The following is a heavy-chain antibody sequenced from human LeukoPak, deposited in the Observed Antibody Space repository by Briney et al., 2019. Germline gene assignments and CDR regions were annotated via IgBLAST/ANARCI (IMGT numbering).Heavy chain of an antibody. V-gene: IGHV4-61*02. Sequence: SQTLSLTCTVSGGSISSGGYYWSWIRQPAGKGLEWIGRIYTSGSTNYNPSLKSRVTISVDTSKNQFSLKLSSVTAADTAVYYCARTYYYDSRGSNWYFDLWGRGTLVTVSS. CDR2: IYTSGST. CDR3: ARTYYYDSRGSNWYFDL. D-gene: IGHD3-22*01. CDR1: GGSISSGGYY. J-gene: IGHJ2*01.